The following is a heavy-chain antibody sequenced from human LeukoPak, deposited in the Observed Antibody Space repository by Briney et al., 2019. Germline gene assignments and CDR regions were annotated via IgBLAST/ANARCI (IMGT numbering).Heavy chain of an antibody. V-gene: IGHV1-46*01. D-gene: IGHD3-22*01. Sequence: ASVKVSCKASGYTFTSYYMHWVRQAPGQGLEWMGIINPSGGSTSYAQKFQGRVTMTRDASTSTVYMELSSLRSEDTAVYCCARDYYDSSGYWERLGRYYYYYGMDVWGQGTTVTVSS. CDR1: GYTFTSYY. CDR2: INPSGGST. J-gene: IGHJ6*02. CDR3: ARDYYDSSGYWERLGRYYYYYGMDV.